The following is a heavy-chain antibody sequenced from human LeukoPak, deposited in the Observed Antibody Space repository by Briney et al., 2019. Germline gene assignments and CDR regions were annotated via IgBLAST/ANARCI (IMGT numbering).Heavy chain of an antibody. CDR2: ITWNSAVL. CDR3: AKTRGKYGSGTYFDS. CDR1: GFTFDDYT. V-gene: IGHV3-9*03. Sequence: SLRLSCAASGFTFDDYTIHWVRQAPGKGLEWVSGITWNSAVLGYADSVKGRFTISRDNAKNSLYLQMNSLRAEDMALYYCAKTRGKYGSGTYFDSWGQGTLVTVSS. J-gene: IGHJ4*02. D-gene: IGHD3-10*01.